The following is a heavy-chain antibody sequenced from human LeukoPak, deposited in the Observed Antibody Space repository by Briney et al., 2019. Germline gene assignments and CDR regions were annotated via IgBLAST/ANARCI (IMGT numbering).Heavy chain of an antibody. CDR2: T. CDR3: ATSPGYSFGSFDY. V-gene: IGHV5-51*01. Sequence: TRYGPSFQGQVTISADKSISTAYLQWSRLKASDTATYYCATSPGYSFGSFDYWGQGTLVTVSS. J-gene: IGHJ4*02. D-gene: IGHD5-18*01.